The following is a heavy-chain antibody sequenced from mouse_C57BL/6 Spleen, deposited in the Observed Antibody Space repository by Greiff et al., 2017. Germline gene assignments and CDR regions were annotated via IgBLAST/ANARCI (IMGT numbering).Heavy chain of an antibody. CDR1: GYAFSSYW. Sequence: QVQLQQPGAELVKPGASVKISCKASGYAFSSYWMNWVKQRPGKGLEWIGQIYPGDGDTNYNGKFKGKATLTADKSSSTAYMQLSSLTSEDSAVYFCARSELTGNFDYWGQGTTLTVSS. V-gene: IGHV1-80*01. CDR2: IYPGDGDT. J-gene: IGHJ2*01. D-gene: IGHD4-1*01. CDR3: ARSELTGNFDY.